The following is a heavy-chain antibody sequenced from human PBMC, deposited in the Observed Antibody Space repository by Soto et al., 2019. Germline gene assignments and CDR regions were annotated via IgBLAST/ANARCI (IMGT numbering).Heavy chain of an antibody. CDR2: ISAYNGNT. CDR1: GYTFTSYG. J-gene: IGHJ6*02. V-gene: IGHV1-18*01. CDR3: ARDRRRTTITTGYQYYYGMDV. Sequence: ASVKVSCKASGYTFTSYGISWVRQAPGQGLEWMGWISAYNGNTNYAQKLQGRVTMTTDTSTSTAYMELRSLRSDDTAVYYCARDRRRTTITTGYQYYYGMDVWGQGTTVTVS. D-gene: IGHD4-4*01.